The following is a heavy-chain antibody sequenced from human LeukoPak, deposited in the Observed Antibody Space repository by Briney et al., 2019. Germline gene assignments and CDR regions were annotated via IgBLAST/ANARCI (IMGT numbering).Heavy chain of an antibody. V-gene: IGHV4-4*07. J-gene: IGHJ4*02. CDR1: GDSINTYY. CDR2: IYTSGST. D-gene: IGHD4-17*01. Sequence: SETLSLTCTVSGDSINTYYWSWIRQPPGKGLEWIGRIYTSGSTNYNPSLKSRVTMSVDTSKNQFSLKLSSVTAADTAVYYCARAYGDFIHFDYWGQGTLVTVSS. CDR3: ARAYGDFIHFDY.